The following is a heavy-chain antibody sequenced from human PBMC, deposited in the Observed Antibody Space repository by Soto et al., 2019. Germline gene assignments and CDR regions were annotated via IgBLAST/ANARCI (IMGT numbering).Heavy chain of an antibody. J-gene: IGHJ5*02. D-gene: IGHD1-1*01. CDR3: VRDGTKTLRDWFAP. CDR1: GAFLRGFC. Sequence: SEALSLTYTVSGAFLRGFCWSWFRKSAGEGLEWVGRIYATGTTGYSPSLKSRVMMSVDKYKKQFSLKLRHVTAADTAAYYCVRDGTKTLRDWFAPRGQG. V-gene: IGHV4-4*07. CDR2: IYATGTT.